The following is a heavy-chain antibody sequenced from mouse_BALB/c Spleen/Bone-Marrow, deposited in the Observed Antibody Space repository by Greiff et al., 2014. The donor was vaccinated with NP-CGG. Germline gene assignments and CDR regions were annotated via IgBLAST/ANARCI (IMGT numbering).Heavy chain of an antibody. J-gene: IGHJ3*01. CDR1: GFSFSGYG. CDR2: IGVGGTYT. Sequence: DVHLVESGGDLVKPGGSLKLSCAAPGFSFSGYGMSWVRQTPDKRLEWVATIGVGGTYTYYPDSVKGRFTISRDNAKNTLYLRMSSLKSEDTAMYYCARPFTTVVATVFAYWGQGTLVTVSA. CDR3: ARPFTTVVATVFAY. V-gene: IGHV5-6*01. D-gene: IGHD1-1*01.